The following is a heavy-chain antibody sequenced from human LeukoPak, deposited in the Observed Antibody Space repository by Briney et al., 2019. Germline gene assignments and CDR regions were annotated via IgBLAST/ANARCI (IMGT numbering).Heavy chain of an antibody. CDR2: ISGGGGST. CDR1: GFTFARHA. Sequence: GGSLRLSCAGSGFTFARHALTWVRQAPGMGLEWVSTISGGGGSTHYADSVKGRFTIPRDNSKDTVFLQMNNLRAEDTAIYYCAREGGSCTSNSCSDYFDYWGQGTLVTVSS. V-gene: IGHV3-23*01. J-gene: IGHJ4*02. D-gene: IGHD6-13*01. CDR3: AREGGSCTSNSCSDYFDY.